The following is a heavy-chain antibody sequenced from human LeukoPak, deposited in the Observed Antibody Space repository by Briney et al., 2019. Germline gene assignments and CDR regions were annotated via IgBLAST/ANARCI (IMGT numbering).Heavy chain of an antibody. CDR2: IYHSGST. Sequence: TSGTLSLTCAVSGGSISSSNWWSWVRQPPGKGLEWIGEIYHSGSTNYNPSLKSRVTISVDESKNQFSLKLSSVTAADTAVYYCARDLTMVRGVSMYYFDYWGQGTLVTVSS. D-gene: IGHD3-10*01. J-gene: IGHJ4*02. CDR1: GGSISSSNW. CDR3: ARDLTMVRGVSMYYFDY. V-gene: IGHV4-4*02.